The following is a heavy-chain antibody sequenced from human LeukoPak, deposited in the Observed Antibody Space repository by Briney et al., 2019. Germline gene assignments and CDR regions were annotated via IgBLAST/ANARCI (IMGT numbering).Heavy chain of an antibody. CDR3: ARGNALYGMDV. CDR1: GFTFSRYW. V-gene: IGHV3-74*01. J-gene: IGHJ6*02. Sequence: PGGSLRLSCAASGFTFSRYWIHWVRQAPGKGLVWVSRINSDGSTTNYADSVKGRFTISRDNANNTRYLQMNGLRAEDTAVYYYARGNALYGMDVWGQGTTVTVSS. CDR2: INSDGSTT.